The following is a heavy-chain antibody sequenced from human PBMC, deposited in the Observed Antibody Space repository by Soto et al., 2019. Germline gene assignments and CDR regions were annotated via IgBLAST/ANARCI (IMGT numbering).Heavy chain of an antibody. CDR3: ARSDGSGSYYDYYGMDV. Sequence: SETLSLTCTVSGGSISSYYWSWIRQPPGKGLEWIGYIYYSGSTNYNPSLKSRVTISVDTSKNQFSLKLSSVTAADTAVYYCARSDGSGSYYDYYGMDVWGQGTTVTSP. J-gene: IGHJ6*02. CDR2: IYYSGST. V-gene: IGHV4-59*01. D-gene: IGHD3-10*01. CDR1: GGSISSYY.